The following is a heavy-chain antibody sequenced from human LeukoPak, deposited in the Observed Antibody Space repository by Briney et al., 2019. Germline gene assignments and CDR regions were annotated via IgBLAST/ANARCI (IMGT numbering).Heavy chain of an antibody. Sequence: GGSLRLSCAASGFPFSSHVLSWVRQAPGKGLGWVSAISGSGGSTYYADSVKGRFTSSRVNSKNTLYLQMNILRAEGTAVYYCAKGKSSYGKRYYFDYWGQGTLVTVSS. D-gene: IGHD1-26*01. CDR3: AKGKSSYGKRYYFDY. J-gene: IGHJ4*02. V-gene: IGHV3-23*01. CDR2: ISGSGGST. CDR1: GFPFSSHV.